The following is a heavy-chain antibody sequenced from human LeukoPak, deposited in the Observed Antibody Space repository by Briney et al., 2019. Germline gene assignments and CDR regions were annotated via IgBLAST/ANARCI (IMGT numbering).Heavy chain of an antibody. CDR1: GGSFSGYY. J-gene: IGHJ4*02. Sequence: SETLSLTCGVYGGSFSGYYWSWIRQPPGKGLEWIGDINHSGSTNYNPSLKSRVTISVDTSKNQFSLKLSSVTAADTAVYYCAREDYGDYFDYWGQGTLVTVSS. V-gene: IGHV4-34*01. CDR3: AREDYGDYFDY. CDR2: INHSGST. D-gene: IGHD4-17*01.